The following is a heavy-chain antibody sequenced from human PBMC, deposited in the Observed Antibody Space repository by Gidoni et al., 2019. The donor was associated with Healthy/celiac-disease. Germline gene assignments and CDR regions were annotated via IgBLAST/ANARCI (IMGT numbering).Heavy chain of an antibody. CDR3: AKGLRSSGWYLVYFDY. J-gene: IGHJ4*02. CDR2: ISWNSGSI. Sequence: EVQLVESGGGLVQPGRSLRLSCAASGFTFDDYAMHWVRQAPGKGLEWVSGISWNSGSIGYADSVKGRFTISRDNAKNSLYLQMNSLRAEDTALYYCAKGLRSSGWYLVYFDYWGQGTLVTVSS. CDR1: GFTFDDYA. V-gene: IGHV3-9*01. D-gene: IGHD6-19*01.